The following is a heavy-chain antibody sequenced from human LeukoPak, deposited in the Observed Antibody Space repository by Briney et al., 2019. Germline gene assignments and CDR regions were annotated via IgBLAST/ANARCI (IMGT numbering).Heavy chain of an antibody. J-gene: IGHJ4*02. CDR2: VSSRSTYI. Sequence: GGSLRLSCAASGFTFSPYTMNWVRQAPGKGLEWVSSVSSRSTYINYADSVKGRFTISRDDAKNSLYLQMNSLRAEDTAVYYCARGGGYCGGDCYGIDYWGQGTLVTVSS. D-gene: IGHD2-21*01. CDR1: GFTFSPYT. V-gene: IGHV3-21*01. CDR3: ARGGGYCGGDCYGIDY.